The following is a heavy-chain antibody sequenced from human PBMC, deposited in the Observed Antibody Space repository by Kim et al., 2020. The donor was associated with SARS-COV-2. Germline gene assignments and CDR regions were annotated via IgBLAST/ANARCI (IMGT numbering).Heavy chain of an antibody. CDR1: GFTFSDHA. V-gene: IGHV3-30*09. Sequence: GGSLRLSCVASGFTFSDHAMHWVRQAPGKGLEWVSLISYDGDNIYYADSVKGRFVTSRDNSKNTLHLQMNSLRNDDSATYYCVRGLTGATLDPWGQGAL. J-gene: IGHJ5*02. CDR2: ISYDGDNI. D-gene: IGHD1-20*01. CDR3: VRGLTGATLDP.